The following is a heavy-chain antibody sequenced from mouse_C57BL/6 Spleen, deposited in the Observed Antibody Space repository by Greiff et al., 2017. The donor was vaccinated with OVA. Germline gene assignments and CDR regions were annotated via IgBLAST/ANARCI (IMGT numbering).Heavy chain of an antibody. CDR2: ISYDGSN. V-gene: IGHV3-6*01. D-gene: IGHD1-1*01. J-gene: IGHJ3*01. CDR3: ASAHYYGSSYDWVAY. CDR1: GYSITSGYY. Sequence: EVQLQQSGPGLVKPSQSLSLTCSVTGYSITSGYYWNWIRQFPGNKLEWMGYISYDGSNNYNPSLKNRISITRDTSKNQFFLKLNSVTTEDTATYYCASAHYYGSSYDWVAYWGQGTLVTVSA.